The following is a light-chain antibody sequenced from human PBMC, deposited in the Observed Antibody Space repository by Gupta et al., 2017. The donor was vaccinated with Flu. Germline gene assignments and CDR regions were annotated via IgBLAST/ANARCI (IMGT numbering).Light chain of an antibody. V-gene: IGLV2-11*01. J-gene: IGLJ1*01. CDR3: SSHSGRVTWV. CDR1: SSDVGSSNR. Sequence: QSAPTQPRPVSGSRGQSVTISCTGTSSDVGSSNRVSWYQQRPGNAPKLILYDVTERPSGVPDRFSGSKSGNTASLSISGLQADDEADYYCSSHSGRVTWVFGTGTTVTVL. CDR2: DVT.